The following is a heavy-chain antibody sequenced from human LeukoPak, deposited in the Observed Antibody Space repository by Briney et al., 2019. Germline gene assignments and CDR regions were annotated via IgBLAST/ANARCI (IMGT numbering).Heavy chain of an antibody. CDR1: GFTFSSYA. CDR2: ISGSGGST. Sequence: PGGSLRLSCAASGFTFSSYAMSWVRQAPGKGLEWVSAISGSGGSTYYADSVKGRFTISRDNSKNTLYLRMNSLRAEDTAVYYCAKASGYYYYFDYWGQGTLVTVSS. J-gene: IGHJ4*02. CDR3: AKASGYYYYFDY. V-gene: IGHV3-23*01. D-gene: IGHD3-22*01.